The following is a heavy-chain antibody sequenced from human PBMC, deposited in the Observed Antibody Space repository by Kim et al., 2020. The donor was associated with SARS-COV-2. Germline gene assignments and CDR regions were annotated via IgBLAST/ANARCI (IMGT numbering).Heavy chain of an antibody. CDR1: GFIVNTYS. CDR2: ISSRRSDT. Sequence: GGSLRLSCEVSGFIVNTYSMNWVRQAPGKGLEWVSFISSRRSDTYYADSLKGRFTISRDNAKNSVYLQINSLRVEDTGVYYCARMNCPGGNCYAGPYYYGMDVWGQGTTVTDSS. D-gene: IGHD2-15*01. J-gene: IGHJ6*02. V-gene: IGHV3-21*06. CDR3: ARMNCPGGNCYAGPYYYGMDV.